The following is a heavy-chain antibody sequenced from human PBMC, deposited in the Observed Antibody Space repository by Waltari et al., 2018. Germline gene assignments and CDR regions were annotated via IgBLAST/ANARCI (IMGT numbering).Heavy chain of an antibody. V-gene: IGHV3-7*04. Sequence: EVQLVVSGGGLVQPGGSLRLPCAASGFNFGVPWMVWVRQVPGKGLEWVANIKEDGSQKYFGDSVKGRFTISRDNAKNSLYLQMDSLRAEDTGVYYCARDVLERHSCFDYWGQGTLVSVAS. D-gene: IGHD1-1*01. CDR2: IKEDGSQK. J-gene: IGHJ4*02. CDR3: ARDVLERHSCFDY. CDR1: GFNFGVPW.